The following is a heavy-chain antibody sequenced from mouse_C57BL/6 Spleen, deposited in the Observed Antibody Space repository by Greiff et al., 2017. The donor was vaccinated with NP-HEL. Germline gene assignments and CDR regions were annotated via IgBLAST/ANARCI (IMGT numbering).Heavy chain of an antibody. D-gene: IGHD4-1*01. CDR2: IDPSDSYT. J-gene: IGHJ3*01. Sequence: QVQLQQPGAELVKPGASVKLSCKASGYTFTSYWMQWVKQRPGQGLEWIGEIDPSDSYTNYNQKFKGKATLTVDTSSSTAYMQLSSLTSEDSAVYYCAREELGENAWFAYWGQGTLVTVSA. CDR1: GYTFTSYW. V-gene: IGHV1-50*01. CDR3: AREELGENAWFAY.